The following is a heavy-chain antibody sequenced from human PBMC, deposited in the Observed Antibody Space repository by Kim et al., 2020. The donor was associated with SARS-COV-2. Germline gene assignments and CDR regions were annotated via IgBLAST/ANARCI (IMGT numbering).Heavy chain of an antibody. CDR1: GYTFIDYY. D-gene: IGHD4-17*01. CDR3: AKSLRNSVWYYFGMDV. J-gene: IGHJ6*02. V-gene: IGHV1-2*02. Sequence: ASVKVSCRASGYTFIDYYIHWVRQAPGQGLEWVGLIKPKNGDTKFSQKFQGRVSMTTDRTTSTAYMELNRLRSDDTAVYYCAKSLRNSVWYYFGMDVWGQGTTVSVSS. CDR2: IKPKNGDT.